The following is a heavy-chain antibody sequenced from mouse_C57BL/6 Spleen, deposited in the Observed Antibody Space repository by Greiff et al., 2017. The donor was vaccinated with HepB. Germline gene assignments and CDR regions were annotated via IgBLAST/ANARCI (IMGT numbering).Heavy chain of an antibody. Sequence: EVQLQQSGPELVKPGASVKIPCKASGYTFTDYNMDWVKQSHGKSLEWIGDINPNNGGTIYNQKFKGKATLTVDKSSSTAYMELRSLTSEDTAVYYCARVYGSSSYWYFDVWGTGTTVTVSS. J-gene: IGHJ1*03. V-gene: IGHV1-18*01. D-gene: IGHD1-1*01. CDR2: INPNNGGT. CDR3: ARVYGSSSYWYFDV. CDR1: GYTFTDYN.